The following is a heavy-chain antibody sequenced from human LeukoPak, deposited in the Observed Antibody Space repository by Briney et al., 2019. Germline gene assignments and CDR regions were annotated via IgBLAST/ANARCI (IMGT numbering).Heavy chain of an antibody. D-gene: IGHD3-22*01. V-gene: IGHV4-59*12. CDR2: IYYSGST. CDR1: GGSISSYY. J-gene: IGHJ6*03. Sequence: SETLSLTCTVSGGSISSYYWSWIRQPPGKGLEWIGYIYYSGSTNYNPSLKSRVTISVDTSKNQFSLKLSSVTAADTAVYYCAREGGGYYDSSGYFKNYYYYYMDVWGKGTTVTVSS. CDR3: AREGGGYYDSSGYFKNYYYYYMDV.